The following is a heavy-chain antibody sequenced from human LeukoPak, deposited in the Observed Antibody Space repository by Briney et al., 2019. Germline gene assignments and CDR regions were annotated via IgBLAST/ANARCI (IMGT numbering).Heavy chain of an antibody. V-gene: IGHV4-59*08. CDR3: ARQGARLVYNWFDP. J-gene: IGHJ5*02. CDR2: IYYSGST. Sequence: KSSETLSLTCTVSGGSISSYYWSWIRQPPGKGLEWIGYIYYSGSTNYNPSLKSRVTISVDTSKNQFSLKLSSVTAADTAVYYCARQGARLVYNWFDPWGQGTLVTVSS. D-gene: IGHD1-26*01. CDR1: GGSISSYY.